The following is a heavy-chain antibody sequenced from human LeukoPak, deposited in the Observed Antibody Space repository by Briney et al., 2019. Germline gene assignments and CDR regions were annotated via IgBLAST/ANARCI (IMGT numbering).Heavy chain of an antibody. CDR3: AREDAKDALDL. CDR1: GFTFSSYE. J-gene: IGHJ3*01. V-gene: IGHV3-48*03. CDR2: SYITTSGAAT. Sequence: GGSLRLSCAASGFTFSSYEMNWVRQAPGRGLEWLSYSYITTSGAATFYAESVKGRFTISRDNVKNSLYLQMNSLRAEDTAVYYCAREDAKDALDLWGQRTMVTVSS. D-gene: IGHD2-2*01.